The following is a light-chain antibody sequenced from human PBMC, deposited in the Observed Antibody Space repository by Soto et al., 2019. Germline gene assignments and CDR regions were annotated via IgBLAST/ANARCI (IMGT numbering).Light chain of an antibody. J-gene: IGLJ1*01. CDR3: QSCDSSLSGYV. CDR1: SSNIGAGYD. Sequence: QSVLTQPPSVSGAPGQRVTISCTGSSSNIGAGYDVHWYQQLPGTAPKLLIYGNINRPSGVPDRFSGSKSGTSASLAITGLQAEDEADYYCQSCDSSLSGYVVGTGTKVTVL. CDR2: GNI. V-gene: IGLV1-40*01.